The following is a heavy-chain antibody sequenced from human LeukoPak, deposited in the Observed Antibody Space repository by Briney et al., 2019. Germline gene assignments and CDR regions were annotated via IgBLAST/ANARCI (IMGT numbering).Heavy chain of an antibody. J-gene: IGHJ4*02. V-gene: IGHV3-30*04. D-gene: IGHD3-10*01. Sequence: PGGSLRLSRAASGFAFSNFAMHWVRQAPGKGLEWVALISYDGNRQFYADSVKGRFTISRDNSKNTLFLQMNSLRAEDTAVYFCASDADWFESIQSYFENCGQGTLVTVSS. CDR3: ASDADWFESIQSYFEN. CDR1: GFAFSNFA. CDR2: ISYDGNRQ.